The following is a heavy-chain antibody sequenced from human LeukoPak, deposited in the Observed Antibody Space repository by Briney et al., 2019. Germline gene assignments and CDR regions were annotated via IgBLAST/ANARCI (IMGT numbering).Heavy chain of an antibody. CDR3: ANDNGGTNWFDP. CDR2: ISGSGGST. J-gene: IGHJ5*02. CDR1: GFTFSSYA. Sequence: GGSLRLSCAASGFTFSSYAMSWVRQAPGKGLEWVSAISGSGGSTYYADSVKGRFTISRDNSKNTLYLQTNSLRAEDTAVYYCANDNGGTNWFDPWGQGTLVTVSS. V-gene: IGHV3-23*01.